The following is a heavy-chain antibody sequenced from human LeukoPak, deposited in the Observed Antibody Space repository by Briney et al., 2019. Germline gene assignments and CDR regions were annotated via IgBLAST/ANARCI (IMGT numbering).Heavy chain of an antibody. Sequence: SETLSLTCTVSGGSISEYYWSWIRQPAGKGLEWIGRIYTSGSTNYNPSLKSRVTISVDTSKNQFSLKLSSVTAADTAVYYCARTIPDYTRYSSGWYEGGYYFDYWGQGTLVTVSS. J-gene: IGHJ4*02. CDR2: IYTSGST. CDR3: ARTIPDYTRYSSGWYEGGYYFDY. CDR1: GGSISEYY. D-gene: IGHD6-19*01. V-gene: IGHV4-4*07.